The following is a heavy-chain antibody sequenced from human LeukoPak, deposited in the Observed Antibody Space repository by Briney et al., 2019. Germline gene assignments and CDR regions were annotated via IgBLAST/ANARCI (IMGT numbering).Heavy chain of an antibody. CDR2: ISASGGST. Sequence: GGSLRLSCAASGFTCSNYAMSWVRQAPGKGLKWVSSISASGGSTNYADSVKGRFTISRDNSKNTVYLQMNSLRAEDTAVYYCAKVMKGSERLTMVRGVIIKTAGLYYMDVWGKGTTVTVSS. CDR3: AKVMKGSERLTMVRGVIIKTAGLYYMDV. V-gene: IGHV3-23*01. CDR1: GFTCSNYA. J-gene: IGHJ6*03. D-gene: IGHD3-10*01.